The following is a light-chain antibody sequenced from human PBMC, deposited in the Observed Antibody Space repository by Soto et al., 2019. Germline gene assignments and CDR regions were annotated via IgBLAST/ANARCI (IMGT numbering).Light chain of an antibody. J-gene: IGLJ1*01. CDR3: CSYAGSXTSSYV. CDR1: SSDVGSYNL. V-gene: IGLV2-23*01. CDR2: EGS. Sequence: QSVLTQPASVSGSPGQSITISCTGTSSDVGSYNLVSWYQQHPGKAPKLMIYEGSKRPSGVSNRFSGSKSGNTASLTISGLXXXXEXDXYCCSYAGSXTSSYVXGXGT.